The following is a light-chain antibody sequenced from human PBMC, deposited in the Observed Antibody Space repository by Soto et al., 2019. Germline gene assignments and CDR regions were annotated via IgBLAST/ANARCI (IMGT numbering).Light chain of an antibody. CDR2: AAS. CDR3: LQDYNFPLT. Sequence: AIQMTQSPSSVSASLGDRVTITCRASQDIGNDLAWYQQRPGQAPKLLIYAASSLQSGLPSRFSGGGSGTDFTLTINNLQPGDIATHYCLQDYNFPLTFGGGTKVEIK. V-gene: IGKV1-6*01. J-gene: IGKJ4*01. CDR1: QDIGND.